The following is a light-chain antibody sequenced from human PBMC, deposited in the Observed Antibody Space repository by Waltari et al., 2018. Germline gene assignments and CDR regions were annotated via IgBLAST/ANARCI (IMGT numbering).Light chain of an antibody. CDR1: SSDVGGYNY. J-gene: IGLJ1*01. CDR2: DVS. V-gene: IGLV2-11*01. Sequence: QSALTQPRSVSGSPGQSVTISCTGTSSDVGGYNYVSWYQKHPGKAPKLMFYDVSKRPSGLPDRFSGSKYGNTASLTISGLQAEDEADYYCCSYAGSYIFYVFGTGTKVTVL. CDR3: CSYAGSYIFYV.